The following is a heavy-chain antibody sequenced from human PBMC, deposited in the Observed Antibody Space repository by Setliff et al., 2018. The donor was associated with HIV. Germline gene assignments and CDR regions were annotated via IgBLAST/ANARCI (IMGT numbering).Heavy chain of an antibody. CDR3: VRGIVGASVFNY. J-gene: IGHJ4*02. V-gene: IGHV3-74*01. D-gene: IGHD1-26*01. CDR1: GFTFGSQW. Sequence: PGGSLRLSCAASGFTFGSQWMHWVRQAPGKGLVWVSRISPDGSAINYAGSVKGRFTISRDNAKNTLYLQMNGLRAEDTAVYYCVRGIVGASVFNYWGQGTQVTVSS. CDR2: ISPDGSAI.